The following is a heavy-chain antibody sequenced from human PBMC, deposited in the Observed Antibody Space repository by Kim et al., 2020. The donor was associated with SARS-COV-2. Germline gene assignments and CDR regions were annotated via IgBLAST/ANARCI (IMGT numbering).Heavy chain of an antibody. CDR2: IIPIFGTA. V-gene: IGHV1-69*13. CDR3: AREARIGIAAAGTQYYYGMDV. J-gene: IGHJ6*02. Sequence: SVKVSCKASGGTFSSYAISWVRQAPGQGLEWMGGIIPIFGTANYAQKFQGRVTITADESTSTAYMELSSLRSEDTAVYYCAREARIGIAAAGTQYYYGMDVWGQGTTVTVSS. CDR1: GGTFSSYA. D-gene: IGHD6-13*01.